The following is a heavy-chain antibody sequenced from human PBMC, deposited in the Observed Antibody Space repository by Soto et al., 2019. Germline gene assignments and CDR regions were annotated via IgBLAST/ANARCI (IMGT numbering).Heavy chain of an antibody. D-gene: IGHD3-22*01. CDR2: IFHSGIT. V-gene: IGHV4-59*13. J-gene: IGHJ5*01. CDR3: ARDRYFYDSRGYYRTLDS. Sequence: PSATLSLTCSISGGSFSKDSWPWVRQSPGKGLEWIGYIFHSGITHYPPSVKSRVTISIDKSRNLFSLTLTSVTAADTAVYYCARDRYFYDSRGYYRTLDSWGQGTLVTVSS. CDR1: GGSFSKDS.